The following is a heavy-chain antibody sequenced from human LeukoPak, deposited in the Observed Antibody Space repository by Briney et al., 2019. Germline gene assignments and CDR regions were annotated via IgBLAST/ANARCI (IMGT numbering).Heavy chain of an antibody. D-gene: IGHD3-10*01. CDR1: GFAFSGYG. CDR3: AKAIWVAATSSWFCLDY. J-gene: IGHJ4*02. CDR2: IHYDGARS. V-gene: IGHV3-30*02. Sequence: GGSLRLSCAASGFAFSGYGMHWVRQAPGKGLEWVAFIHYDGARSYYADSVKGRFTISRDNSRSTLYLQMNSLRPEGTAVYYCAKAIWVAATSSWFCLDYWGQGTLVTVSS.